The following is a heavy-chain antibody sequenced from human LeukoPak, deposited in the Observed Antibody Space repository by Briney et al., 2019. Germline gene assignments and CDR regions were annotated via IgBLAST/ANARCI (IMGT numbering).Heavy chain of an antibody. D-gene: IGHD1-14*01. CDR2: IFYTGNT. CDR1: DGSISSSNYY. J-gene: IGHJ5*02. CDR3: ARLNKPGWFDP. V-gene: IGHV4-39*01. Sequence: SETLSLTCTVSDGSISSSNYYWAWIRQPPGKGLEWIANIFYTGNTYYNPSLKSRVTISIGTSKNQFSLRLNSVTATDTAVYYCARLNKPGWFDPWGQGTLVTVSS.